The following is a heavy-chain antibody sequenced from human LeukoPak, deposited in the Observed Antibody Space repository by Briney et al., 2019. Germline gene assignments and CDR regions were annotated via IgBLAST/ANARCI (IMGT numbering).Heavy chain of an antibody. D-gene: IGHD3-22*01. J-gene: IGHJ4*02. CDR3: ARSYDSSGYYYYFDY. CDR1: GFTFSTYA. V-gene: IGHV3-30*04. Sequence: PGRSLRLSCAASGFTFSTYAIHWVRQAPGKGLEWVAVISSDGSNKYYADSVKGRFTISRDNSKNTLYLQMNSLRAEDTAVYYCARSYDSSGYYYYFDYWGQGTLVTVSS. CDR2: ISSDGSNK.